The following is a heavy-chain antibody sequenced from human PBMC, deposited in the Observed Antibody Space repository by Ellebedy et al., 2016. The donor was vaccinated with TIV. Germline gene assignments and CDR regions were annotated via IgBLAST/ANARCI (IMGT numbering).Heavy chain of an antibody. J-gene: IGHJ6*02. Sequence: PGGSLRLSCAASGFIFSTYSMNWVRQTPGKGLEWVSSISSSSSSIYYADSVKGRFTISRDNAKNSLYLQMNSLRGEDTAVYYCARPGGSYGYAMDVWGQGTTVTVSS. D-gene: IGHD1-26*01. CDR1: GFIFSTYS. CDR2: ISSSSSSI. V-gene: IGHV3-21*01. CDR3: ARPGGSYGYAMDV.